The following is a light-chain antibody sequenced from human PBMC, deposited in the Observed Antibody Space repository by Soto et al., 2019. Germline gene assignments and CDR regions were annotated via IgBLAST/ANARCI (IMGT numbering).Light chain of an antibody. Sequence: DVVMTQSPLSLPVSLGQPASISCRSSHSLVYSDGDTYLNWFQQRPGQSPRRLIYKVSHWDSGVRHRGSGSGSGIDCTLKIRRVEAEDVGVYYCMQSALLTFGGGTKVEIK. V-gene: IGKV2D-30*01. CDR3: MQSALLT. CDR2: KVS. CDR1: HSLVYSDGDTY. J-gene: IGKJ4*01.